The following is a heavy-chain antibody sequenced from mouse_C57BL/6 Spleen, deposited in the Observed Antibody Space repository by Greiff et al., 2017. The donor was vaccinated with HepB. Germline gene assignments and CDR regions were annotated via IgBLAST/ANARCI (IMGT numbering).Heavy chain of an antibody. CDR2: ISSGSSTT. J-gene: IGHJ4*01. Sequence: EVQLQESGGGLVKPGGSLKLSCAASGFTFSDYGMHWVRQAPEKGLEWVAYISSGSSTTYYADTVKGRYTISRDKAKTTLFLQMTSLRSEDTAMYYCAMEGFITSVVATFYYAMDYWGQGTSVTVSS. CDR3: AMEGFITSVVATFYYAMDY. CDR1: GFTFSDYG. D-gene: IGHD1-1*01. V-gene: IGHV5-17*01.